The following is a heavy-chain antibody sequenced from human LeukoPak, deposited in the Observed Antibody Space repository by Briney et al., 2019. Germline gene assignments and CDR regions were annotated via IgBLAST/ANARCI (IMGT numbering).Heavy chain of an antibody. CDR1: GFTFSSYA. CDR3: ASAEQWLVKYFQH. Sequence: GGSLRLSCAASGFTFSSYAMSWVRQAPGKGLEWVSSISSSSSYIYYADSVKGRFTISRDNAKNSLYLQMNSLRAEDTAVYYCASAEQWLVKYFQHWGQGTLVTVSS. J-gene: IGHJ1*01. CDR2: ISSSSSYI. D-gene: IGHD6-19*01. V-gene: IGHV3-21*01.